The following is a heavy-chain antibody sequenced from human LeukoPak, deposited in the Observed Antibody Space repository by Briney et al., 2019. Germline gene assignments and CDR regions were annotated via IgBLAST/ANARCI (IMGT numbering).Heavy chain of an antibody. CDR2: TSRSGGRT. Sequence: GGSLRLSCAASGFTFSSYAMSWVRQAPGKGLEWVSVTSRSGGRTNYADSVKGRFTLSRDNSKNTLYLQMTSLRAEDSAIYYCAITKADDYSSTWIAEYFQHWGQGTLVTVSS. J-gene: IGHJ1*01. V-gene: IGHV3-23*01. CDR3: AITKADDYSSTWIAEYFQH. CDR1: GFTFSSYA. D-gene: IGHD6-19*01.